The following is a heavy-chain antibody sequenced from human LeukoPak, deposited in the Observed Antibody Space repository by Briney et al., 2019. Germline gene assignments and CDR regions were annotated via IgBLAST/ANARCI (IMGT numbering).Heavy chain of an antibody. CDR2: ISYDGSNK. CDR1: GFTFSSYA. V-gene: IGHV3-30-3*01. CDR3: ARDFPEPYSSGWSNWFDP. J-gene: IGHJ5*02. D-gene: IGHD6-19*01. Sequence: GGSLRLSCAASGFTFSSYAMHWVRQAPGKGLEWVAVISYDGSNKYYADSVKGRFTISRDNSKNTLYLQMNSLRAEDTAVYYCARDFPEPYSSGWSNWFDPWGQGTLVTVSS.